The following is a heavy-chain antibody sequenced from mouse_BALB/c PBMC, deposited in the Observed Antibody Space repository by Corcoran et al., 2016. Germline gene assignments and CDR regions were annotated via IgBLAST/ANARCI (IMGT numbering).Heavy chain of an antibody. J-gene: IGHJ3*01. CDR3: ARKVSAWFAY. Sequence: QIQLVQSGPELKKPGETVKISCKASGYTFTNYGMNWVKQAPGKGLKWMGGINTYTGEPTYADDFKGRFAFSLETSASTAYLQINNLKNEDTATYFCARKVSAWFAYWGQGTLVTVSA. V-gene: IGHV9-3-1*01. CDR2: INTYTGEP. CDR1: GYTFTNYG.